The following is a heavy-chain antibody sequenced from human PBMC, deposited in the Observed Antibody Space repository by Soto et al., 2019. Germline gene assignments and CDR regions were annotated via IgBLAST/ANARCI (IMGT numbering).Heavy chain of an antibody. Sequence: SETLSLTCTVSGGSISSYYWSWIRQPPGKGLEWIGYIYYSGSTNYNPSLKSRVTISVDTSKNQFSLKLSSVTAADTAVYYCARHRYYYYYMDVWGKGTTVTVSS. V-gene: IGHV4-59*08. CDR1: GGSISSYY. CDR3: ARHRYYYYYMDV. CDR2: IYYSGST. J-gene: IGHJ6*03.